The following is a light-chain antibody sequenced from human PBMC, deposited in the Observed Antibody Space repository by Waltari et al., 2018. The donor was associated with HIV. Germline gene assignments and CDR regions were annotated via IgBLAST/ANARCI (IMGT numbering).Light chain of an antibody. Sequence: DIVMTQSPESLTVSPGERATINCKSSQSLLHSSRDRDYLAWYQQKPGQPPKLLIYWASTRESGVPDRFSGSGSGTDFTLTINSLQTEDVAVYYCQQYYNSPWTFGQGTKVEIK. CDR2: WAS. CDR3: QQYYNSPWT. J-gene: IGKJ1*01. CDR1: QSLLHSSRDRDY. V-gene: IGKV4-1*01.